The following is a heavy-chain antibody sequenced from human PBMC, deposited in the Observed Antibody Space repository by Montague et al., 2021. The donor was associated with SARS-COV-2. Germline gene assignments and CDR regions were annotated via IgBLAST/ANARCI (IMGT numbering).Heavy chain of an antibody. V-gene: IGHV4-34*01. CDR1: GGSFSGYY. CDR3: ARSTVTNSPFGFSNKLRSAYHERDV. CDR2: INYSGSA. D-gene: IGHD4-17*01. Sequence: SETLSLTCAVYGGSFSGYYLNWIRQPPGKGLEWIGEINYSGSANYNPSLKSRVTIAVDTSNNQVSLKLTSVTAADTAVFYCARSTVTNSPFGFSNKLRSAYHERDVWGQGTTVTVSS. J-gene: IGHJ6*02.